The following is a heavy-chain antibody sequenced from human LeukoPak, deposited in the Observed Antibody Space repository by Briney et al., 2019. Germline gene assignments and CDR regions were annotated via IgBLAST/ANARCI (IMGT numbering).Heavy chain of an antibody. D-gene: IGHD6-19*01. Sequence: GGSLRLSCAASGFTFSSYAMSWVRQAPGEGLEWVSAISGSGGSTYYADSVKGRFTISRDNPKNTLYLQMTSLRAEDTAVYYCAKDPIAVAGYYYYGMDVWGQGTTVTVPS. CDR2: ISGSGGST. J-gene: IGHJ6*02. CDR3: AKDPIAVAGYYYYGMDV. V-gene: IGHV3-23*01. CDR1: GFTFSSYA.